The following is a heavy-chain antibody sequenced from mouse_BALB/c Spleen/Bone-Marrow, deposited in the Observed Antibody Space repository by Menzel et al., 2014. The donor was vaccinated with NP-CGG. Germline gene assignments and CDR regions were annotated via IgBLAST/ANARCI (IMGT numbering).Heavy chain of an antibody. CDR1: GFTFTSYW. CDR2: INPSNGRT. V-gene: IGHV1S81*02. D-gene: IGHD2-1*01. Sequence: VQLQESGAELVKPGASVKLSCMASGFTFTSYWIHWVKRRPGQGPEWIGEINPSNGRTNYNEKFKSKATLTEDKSSSTAYMQLSSLTSEDSAVYYCARDGNYRYAMDYWGQGTSVTVSS. J-gene: IGHJ4*01. CDR3: ARDGNYRYAMDY.